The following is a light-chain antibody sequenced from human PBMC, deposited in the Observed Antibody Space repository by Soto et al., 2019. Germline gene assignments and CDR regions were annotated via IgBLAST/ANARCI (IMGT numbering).Light chain of an antibody. CDR3: LLYYGGAQLV. J-gene: IGLJ3*02. Sequence: QAVVTQEPSLTVSPGGTVTLTCASSTGAVTRGNYPSWFQQRPGQAPRTRIYTTNSKHSWTPARFSGSLLGAKAALTLSGVQPEDEADYYCLLYYGGAQLVFGGGTQLTVL. CDR1: TGAVTRGNY. V-gene: IGLV7-43*01. CDR2: TTN.